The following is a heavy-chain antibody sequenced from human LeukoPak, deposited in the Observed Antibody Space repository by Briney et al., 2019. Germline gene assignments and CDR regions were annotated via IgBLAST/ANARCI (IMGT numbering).Heavy chain of an antibody. Sequence: GGSLRLSCAASGFTFSNAWMSWVRQAPGKGLEWVGRIKSKTDGGTTDYAAPVKGRFTISRDDSKNTLYLQMNSLKTEDTAVYYCTTDRIRLTMVRGVTSYYYYYMDVWGKGTTVTISS. CDR3: TTDRIRLTMVRGVTSYYYYYMDV. CDR2: IKSKTDGGTT. CDR1: GFTFSNAW. J-gene: IGHJ6*03. V-gene: IGHV3-15*01. D-gene: IGHD3-10*01.